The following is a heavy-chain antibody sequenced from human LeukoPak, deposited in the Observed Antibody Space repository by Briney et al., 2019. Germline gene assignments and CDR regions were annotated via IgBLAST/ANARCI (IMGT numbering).Heavy chain of an antibody. CDR2: ISGSTSYI. J-gene: IGHJ4*02. V-gene: IGHV3-21*01. Sequence: GGSLRLSCVGSGFTFRSHAMSWVRQAPGKGLEWVSSISGSTSYIYYADSAKGRFTISRDNAKNSLFLQMNSLRAEDTAVYYCARDRSSDWHFDFWGPGTPVTVSS. D-gene: IGHD6-19*01. CDR1: GFTFRSHA. CDR3: ARDRSSDWHFDF.